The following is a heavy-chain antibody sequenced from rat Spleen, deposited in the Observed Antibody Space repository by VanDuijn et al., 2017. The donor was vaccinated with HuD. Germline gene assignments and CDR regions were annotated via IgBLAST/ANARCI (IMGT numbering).Heavy chain of an antibody. J-gene: IGHJ4*01. CDR1: GFSLTSYH. V-gene: IGHV2-43*01. Sequence: QVQLKESGPGLVQPSQTLSLACTVSGFSLTSYHVHWVRQPSGKGLEWMGVIWTGGSTEYNSALKSRLSVSRDTSKSQVFLKMNSLQTEDTATYYCARGEGGSLDAWGQGASVTVSS. CDR3: ARGEGGSLDA. D-gene: IGHD1-11*01. CDR2: IWTGGST.